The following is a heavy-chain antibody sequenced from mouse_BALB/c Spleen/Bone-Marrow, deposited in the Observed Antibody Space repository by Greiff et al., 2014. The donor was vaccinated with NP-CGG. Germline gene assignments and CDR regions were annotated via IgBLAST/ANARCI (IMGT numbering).Heavy chain of an antibody. V-gene: IGHV1-5*01. D-gene: IGHD3-1*01. Sequence: EVQVVESGTVLARPGASVKMPCKASGYTFTSYWMHWIKQRPGQGPEWIGAFYPGNSDTIYNQKFKGKAKLTAVTSTSTAYMELSSLTNEDSAVYFCLTAGFDYWGQGTTLTVSS. CDR2: FYPGNSDT. J-gene: IGHJ2*01. CDR1: GYTFTSYW. CDR3: LTAGFDY.